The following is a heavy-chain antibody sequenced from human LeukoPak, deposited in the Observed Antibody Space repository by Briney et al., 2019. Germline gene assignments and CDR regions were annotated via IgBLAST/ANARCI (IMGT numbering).Heavy chain of an antibody. CDR1: GGSISSYY. J-gene: IGHJ6*03. CDR2: IYYSGST. V-gene: IGHV4-59*01. D-gene: IGHD2-2*01. Sequence: SETLSLTCTVSGGSISSYYWSWIRQPPGKGLEWIGYIYYSGSTNYNPSLKSRVTISVDTSKNQFSLKLSSVTAAGTAVYYCAREIIVVVPAARPYYYMDVWGKGTTVTISS. CDR3: AREIIVVVPAARPYYYMDV.